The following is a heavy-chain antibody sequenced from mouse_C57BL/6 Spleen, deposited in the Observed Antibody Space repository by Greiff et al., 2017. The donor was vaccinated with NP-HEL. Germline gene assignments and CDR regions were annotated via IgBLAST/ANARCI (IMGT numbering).Heavy chain of an antibody. CDR1: GYTFTSYW. CDR2: IHPNSGST. V-gene: IGHV1-64*01. CDR3: ARGDDYDGFAY. J-gene: IGHJ3*01. Sequence: QVQLQQPGAELVKPGASVKLSCKASGYTFTSYWMHWVKQRPGQGLEWIGLIHPNSGSTNYNEKFKSKATLTVDKSSSTAYMQLSSLTSEDSAVYYCARGDDYDGFAYWGQGTLVTVSA. D-gene: IGHD2-4*01.